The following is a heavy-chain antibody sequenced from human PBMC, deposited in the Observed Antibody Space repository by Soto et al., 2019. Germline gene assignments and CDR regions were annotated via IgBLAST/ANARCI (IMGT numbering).Heavy chain of an antibody. CDR2: SYPSDSTT. J-gene: IGHJ5*02. D-gene: IGHD4-17*01. Sequence: PGQSLKISFTRSGYSFQNYRIAWVRPMPQKSMEYMGPSYPSDSTTRYGPSLQGHVTSSADKSSSTGYLQWNSRKGSDTAMYYCALQGCYGDYSSNYFEPWRQGTRVTVAS. V-gene: IGHV5-51*01. CDR3: ALQGCYGDYSSNYFEP. CDR1: GYSFQNYR.